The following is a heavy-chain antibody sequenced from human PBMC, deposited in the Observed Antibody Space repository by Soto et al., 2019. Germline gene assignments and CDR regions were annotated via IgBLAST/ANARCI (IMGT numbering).Heavy chain of an antibody. J-gene: IGHJ6*02. CDR1: GVTLSHCG. Sequence: YFRLSSAASGVTLSHCGMHWVRLSLGKGKEWVALILYDGSNKYYADSVKGRFTISRDNSKNTLYLHVSSLSAEDTAVYYYAKFFFMYKLPSDYSMVAWGQ. CDR2: ILYDGSNK. CDR3: AKFFFMYKLPSDYSMVA. V-gene: IGHV3-30*18. D-gene: IGHD1-1*01.